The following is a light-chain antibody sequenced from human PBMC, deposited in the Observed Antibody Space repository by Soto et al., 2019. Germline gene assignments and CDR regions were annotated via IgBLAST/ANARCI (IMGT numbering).Light chain of an antibody. CDR3: HVWDSSSDHP. Sequence: SYELTQPPSVSVAPGQTATITCGGDRIGSKSVHWFQQRPGQAPVLVVYDDSERPSGIPERFSGSNSGNTATLTISRVEAGDEADYYCHVWDSSSDHPFGGGTKLTV. CDR2: DDS. J-gene: IGLJ2*01. V-gene: IGLV3-21*02. CDR1: RIGSKS.